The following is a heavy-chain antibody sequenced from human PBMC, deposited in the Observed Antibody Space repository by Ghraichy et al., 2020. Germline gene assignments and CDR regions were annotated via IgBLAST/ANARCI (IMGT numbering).Heavy chain of an antibody. CDR2: IKSDGSST. D-gene: IGHD2-15*01. Sequence: GGSLRLSCAASGFTLSNYWMHWVRQVPGKGLLWVSRIKSDGSSTIYADSVKGRFTISRDNARNTLYLQMNSLRVEDTAVYYCASEYCSGGRCFFGTGGSHLGYWGQGTLVTVSS. CDR3: ASEYCSGGRCFFGTGGSHLGY. CDR1: GFTLSNYW. J-gene: IGHJ4*02. V-gene: IGHV3-74*01.